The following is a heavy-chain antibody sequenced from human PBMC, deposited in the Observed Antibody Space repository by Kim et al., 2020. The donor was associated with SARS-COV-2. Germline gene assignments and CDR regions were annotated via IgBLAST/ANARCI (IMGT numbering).Heavy chain of an antibody. CDR1: GYSFTSYW. V-gene: IGHV5-51*01. J-gene: IGHJ4*02. Sequence: GESLKISCKGSGYSFTSYWIGWVRQMPGKGLEWMGIIYPGDSDTRYSPSFQGQVTISADKSISTAYLQWSSLKASDTAMYYCARNKGSSSSWHQDPDLFDYWGQGTLVTVSS. CDR2: IYPGDSDT. D-gene: IGHD6-13*01. CDR3: ARNKGSSSSWHQDPDLFDY.